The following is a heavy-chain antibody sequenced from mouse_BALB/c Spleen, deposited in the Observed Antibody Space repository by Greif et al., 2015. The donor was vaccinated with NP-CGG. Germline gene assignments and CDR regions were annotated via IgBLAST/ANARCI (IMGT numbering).Heavy chain of an antibody. J-gene: IGHJ4*01. V-gene: IGHV5-12-1*01. Sequence: VQRVESGGGLVKPGGSLKLSCAASGFAFSSYDMSWVRQTPEKRLEWVAYISSGGGSTYYPDTVKGRFTISRDNAKNSLYLQMSSLKSEDTAMYYCARYDGYYHYAMDYWGQGTSVTVSS. CDR2: ISSGGGST. D-gene: IGHD2-3*01. CDR1: GFAFSSYD. CDR3: ARYDGYYHYAMDY.